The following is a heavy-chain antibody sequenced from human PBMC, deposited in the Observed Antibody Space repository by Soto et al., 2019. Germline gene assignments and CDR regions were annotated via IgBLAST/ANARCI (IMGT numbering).Heavy chain of an antibody. CDR3: ARARAPIAAAAIFDC. CDR1: GGSISTSNW. Sequence: QVQLQESGPGLVKPSGTLSLTCAVSGGSISTSNWWSWVRQPPGKGLEWIGEVYRTGSTNYNPSLARRVIVSVDKSKDQFSLKLTSVTAADTAVYYCARARAPIAAAAIFDCWGQGTLVTVSS. V-gene: IGHV4-4*02. J-gene: IGHJ4*02. CDR2: VYRTGST. D-gene: IGHD6-13*01.